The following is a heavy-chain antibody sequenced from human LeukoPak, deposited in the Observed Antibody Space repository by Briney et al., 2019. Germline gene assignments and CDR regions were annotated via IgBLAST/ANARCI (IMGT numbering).Heavy chain of an antibody. V-gene: IGHV3-23*01. D-gene: IGHD3-3*01. J-gene: IGHJ6*02. CDR1: GFTFSSYA. CDR3: AKDPFGVVAYYYYGMDV. CDR2: ISGSGGST. Sequence: GGSLRLSCAASGFTFSSYAMSWVRQAPGTGLEWVLAISGSGGSTYYADSVKGRFTISRDNSKNTLYLQMNSLRAEDTAVYYCAKDPFGVVAYYYYGMDVWGQGTTVTVSS.